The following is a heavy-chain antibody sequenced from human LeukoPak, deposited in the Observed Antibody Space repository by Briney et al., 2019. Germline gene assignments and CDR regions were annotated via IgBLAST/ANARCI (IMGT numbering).Heavy chain of an antibody. CDR1: GFTFSNAW. Sequence: TGRSLRLSCAASGFTFSNAWMSWVRQAPGKGLEWVGRIKSKTDGGTTDYAAPVKGRFTISRDDSKNTLYLQMNSLKTEDTAVYYCTTDSGTPDAFDIWGQGTMVTVSS. CDR2: IKSKTDGGTT. J-gene: IGHJ3*02. D-gene: IGHD3-10*01. CDR3: TTDSGTPDAFDI. V-gene: IGHV3-15*01.